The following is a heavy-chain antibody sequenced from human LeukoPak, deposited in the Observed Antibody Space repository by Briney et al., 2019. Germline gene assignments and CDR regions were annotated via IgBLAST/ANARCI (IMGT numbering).Heavy chain of an antibody. CDR1: GGSISSSSYY. D-gene: IGHD2-2*01. CDR2: IYHSGST. J-gene: IGHJ5*02. V-gene: IGHV4-39*07. CDR3: ARDRMGEYQLSLNWFDP. Sequence: PSETLSLTCTVSGGSISSSSYYWSWIRQPPGKGLEWIGSIYHSGSTYYNPSLKSRVTISVDTSKNQFSLKLSSVTAADTAVYYCARDRMGEYQLSLNWFDPWGQGTLVTVSS.